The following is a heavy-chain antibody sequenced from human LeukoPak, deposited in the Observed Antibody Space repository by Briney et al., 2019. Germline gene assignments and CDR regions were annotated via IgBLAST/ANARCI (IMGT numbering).Heavy chain of an antibody. CDR3: ARTQGIQLWLFAFDI. J-gene: IGHJ3*02. Sequence: GSLRLSCAASGFTFSSYEMNWVRQPPGKGLEWIGSIYYSGSTYYNPSIKSRVTISVDTSKNQFSLKLSSVTAADTAVYYCARTQGIQLWLFAFDIWGQGTMVTVSS. D-gene: IGHD5-18*01. CDR2: IYYSGST. V-gene: IGHV4-39*07. CDR1: GFTFSSYE.